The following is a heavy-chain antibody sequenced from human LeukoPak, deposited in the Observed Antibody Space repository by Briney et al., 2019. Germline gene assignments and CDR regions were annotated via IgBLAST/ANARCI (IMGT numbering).Heavy chain of an antibody. CDR3: ARGPYSYDSSGAFDI. CDR2: IYYSGGA. Sequence: PSETLSLTCTVSGGPISNYYWTWIRQSPGKGLELIGYIYYSGGANYNPSLKSRVTISVDTSKNQFSLKLSSVTAADTAVYFCARGPYSYDSSGAFDIWGQGTMVTVSS. J-gene: IGHJ3*02. D-gene: IGHD3-22*01. V-gene: IGHV4-59*08. CDR1: GGPISNYY.